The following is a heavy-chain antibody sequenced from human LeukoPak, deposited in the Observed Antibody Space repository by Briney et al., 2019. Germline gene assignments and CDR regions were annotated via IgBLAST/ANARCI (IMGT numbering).Heavy chain of an antibody. J-gene: IGHJ5*02. D-gene: IGHD5-18*01. Sequence: PGGSLRLSCAASGFTFSSYGMHWVRQAPGKGLEWVAFIQYDGSNKYYADSVKGRFTISRDNSKNTLYLQMNSLRAEDTAVYYCVRDTFDPWGQGTLVTVSS. CDR3: VRDTFDP. CDR2: IQYDGSNK. CDR1: GFTFSSYG. V-gene: IGHV3-30*02.